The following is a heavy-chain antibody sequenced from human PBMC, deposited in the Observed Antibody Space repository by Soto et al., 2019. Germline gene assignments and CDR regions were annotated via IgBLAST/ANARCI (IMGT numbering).Heavy chain of an antibody. CDR3: ARDYKWDEGYFDY. D-gene: IGHD1-1*01. J-gene: IGHJ4*02. V-gene: IGHV3-53*01. CDR2: IYSGGST. CDR1: GLTVSSNY. Sequence: DVQLVESGGHLIQPGGSLRLSCAASGLTVSSNYMTWVRQAPGQGLEWVSVIYSGGSTYYADSVKGRFAISRDNSRNTVYLQMDSLRAEDTAVYYCARDYKWDEGYFDYWGRGTLVTVS.